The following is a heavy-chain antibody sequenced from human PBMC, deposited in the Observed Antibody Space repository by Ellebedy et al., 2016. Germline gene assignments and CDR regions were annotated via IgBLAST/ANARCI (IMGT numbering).Heavy chain of an antibody. CDR2: ISYTSNTI. V-gene: IGHV3-48*02. CDR1: GFSFNDFS. J-gene: IGHJ6*02. Sequence: GESLKISCVGSGFSFNDFSMNWVRQAPGKGLEWVAYISYTSNTISYADSVKGRFTISRDYARNSLYLQMNSLKDEDTAVYYCARERQGATEHGLDVWGQGTTVTVSS. D-gene: IGHD1-14*01. CDR3: ARERQGATEHGLDV.